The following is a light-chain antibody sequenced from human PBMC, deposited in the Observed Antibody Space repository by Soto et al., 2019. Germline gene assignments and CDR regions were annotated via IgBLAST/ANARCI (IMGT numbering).Light chain of an antibody. CDR2: DAS. J-gene: IGKJ1*01. CDR3: QQYDNLPPTWT. V-gene: IGKV1-33*01. Sequence: IQLTQSPSSLSASVGDRVTITCQAIQDISNYLNWYQQKPGKAPKLLIYDASNLETGDPSRFSGGGSGTHFTFTISNLQPEDIATYYCQQYDNLPPTWTFGQGTKVDIK. CDR1: QDISNY.